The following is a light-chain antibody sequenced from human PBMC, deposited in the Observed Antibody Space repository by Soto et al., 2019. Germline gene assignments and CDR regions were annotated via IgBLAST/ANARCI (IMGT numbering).Light chain of an antibody. CDR3: SSYTSGSTRVV. Sequence: QSALTQPASVSGSPGQSLTISCTGTGSDVGGYNYVSWYQQHPGKAPKVMIYDVSKRPSGISNRFSGSKSGNTASLTISGLQIEDEADYYCSSYTSGSTRVVFGGGTKLTVL. J-gene: IGLJ2*01. CDR1: GSDVGGYNY. CDR2: DVS. V-gene: IGLV2-14*03.